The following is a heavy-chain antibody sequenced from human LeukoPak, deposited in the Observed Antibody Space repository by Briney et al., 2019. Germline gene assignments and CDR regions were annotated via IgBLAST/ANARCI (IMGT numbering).Heavy chain of an antibody. CDR3: ARDLGYCSSTSCSDAFDI. V-gene: IGHV3-48*03. D-gene: IGHD2-2*01. Sequence: AGGPLRLSCAASGFTFSSYEMNWVRQAPGKGLEWVSYISSSGSTIYYADSVKGRFTISRDNAKNSLYLQMNSLRAEDTAVYYCARDLGYCSSTSCSDAFDIWGQGTMVTVSS. CDR1: GFTFSSYE. J-gene: IGHJ3*02. CDR2: ISSSGSTI.